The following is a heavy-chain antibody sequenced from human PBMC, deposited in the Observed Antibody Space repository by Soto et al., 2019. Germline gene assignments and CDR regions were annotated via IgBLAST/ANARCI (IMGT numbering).Heavy chain of an antibody. V-gene: IGHV1-69*19. CDR1: GGTFSSYA. CDR2: FIPLFGTA. J-gene: IGHJ4*02. CDR3: ASGETVNCVLTDMCLIRY. D-gene: IGHD2-21*02. Sequence: QVQLVQSGAEVKKPGSSVKVSCKASGGTFSSYAISWVRQAPRQALEWMGGFIPLFGTANYAQKFQGRVTITADESTGTAYRELSSLGSEDTAVYYCASGETVNCVLTDMCLIRYCGQGTMVPVS.